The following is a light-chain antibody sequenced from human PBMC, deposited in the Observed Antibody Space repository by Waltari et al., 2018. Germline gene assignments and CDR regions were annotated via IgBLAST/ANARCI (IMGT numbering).Light chain of an antibody. CDR3: QQSYSTPPYT. V-gene: IGKV1-39*01. CDR1: QSISSY. CDR2: AAS. Sequence: DIQITQSPSSLSASVGDRVTITCRASQSISSYLNWYQQKLGKAPKLLIYAASSLQSGVPSRFSGSGSGTDFTLTISSLQPEDFATYYCQQSYSTPPYTFGQGTKLEIK. J-gene: IGKJ2*01.